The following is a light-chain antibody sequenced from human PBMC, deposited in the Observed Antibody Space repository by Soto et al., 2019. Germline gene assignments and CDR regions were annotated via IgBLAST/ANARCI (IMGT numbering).Light chain of an antibody. Sequence: LPRSPGTLSLSPWETAPLSCTASQSVSRSYLAWYQQKPGQAPRLLIYGASSRATGIPDRFSGSGSGTDFTLTISRLEPEDFALYICHQYDGSPITFAQGTRLEI. CDR2: GAS. V-gene: IGKV3-20*01. J-gene: IGKJ5*01. CDR1: QSVSRSY. CDR3: HQYDGSPIT.